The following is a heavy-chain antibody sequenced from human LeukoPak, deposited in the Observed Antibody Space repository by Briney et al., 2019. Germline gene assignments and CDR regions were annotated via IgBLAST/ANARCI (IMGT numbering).Heavy chain of an antibody. CDR1: GFTFSNYW. J-gene: IGHJ3*01. V-gene: IGHV3-74*01. Sequence: GGSLRLSCAASGFTFSNYWMHWVRQAPGKGLVWVSLINSDGSSTIYADSVKGRFTISRDKAKNTLYLQMNSLRAEDTAVYYCARGLTIFGVVNDAFDFWGQGTMVTVSS. D-gene: IGHD3-3*01. CDR2: INSDGSST. CDR3: ARGLTIFGVVNDAFDF.